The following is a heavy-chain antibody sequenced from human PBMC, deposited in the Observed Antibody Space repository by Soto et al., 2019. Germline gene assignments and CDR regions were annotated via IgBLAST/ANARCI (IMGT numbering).Heavy chain of an antibody. CDR3: AREVSGTGAFDY. Sequence: QVQLEQSGPGLVKPSQNLSLTRNISGGSITSTNHYGSWIRQSPRVGLDWIGYIFDSGTSHYNPSFKGRVTIFGVASQRQFSLTMHSVTVADSAVYYCAREVSGTGAFDYWGRGTLVTVSS. J-gene: IGHJ4*02. D-gene: IGHD2-8*02. V-gene: IGHV4-30-4*01. CDR2: IFDSGTS. CDR1: GGSITSTNHY.